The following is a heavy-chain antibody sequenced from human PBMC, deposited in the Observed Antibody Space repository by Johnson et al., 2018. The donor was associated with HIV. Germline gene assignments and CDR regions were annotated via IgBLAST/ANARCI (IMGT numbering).Heavy chain of an antibody. Sequence: EQLVESGGGLVQPGGSLRLSCAASGFTVSSNYMSWVRQAPGKGLEWGSVMYSGGSTYYADSVKGRFTIYSDSSKNTLYLQMNSLRAEDTAVYYCARGPYDYVWGSYRFIGAFDIWGQGTMVTVSS. D-gene: IGHD3-16*02. J-gene: IGHJ3*02. V-gene: IGHV3-66*02. CDR2: MYSGGST. CDR3: ARGPYDYVWGSYRFIGAFDI. CDR1: GFTVSSNY.